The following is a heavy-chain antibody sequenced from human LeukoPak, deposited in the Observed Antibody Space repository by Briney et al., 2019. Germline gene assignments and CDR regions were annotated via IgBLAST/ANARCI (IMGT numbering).Heavy chain of an antibody. Sequence: KPGGSLRLSCAASGFTFSSYSMNWVRQAPGKGLEWVSSISSSSSYIYYADSVKGRFTISRDNAKNSPYLQMNSLRAEDTAVYYCARVVVITPYDAFDIWGQGTMVTVSS. CDR2: ISSSSSYI. V-gene: IGHV3-21*01. CDR1: GFTFSSYS. D-gene: IGHD2-21*01. CDR3: ARVVVITPYDAFDI. J-gene: IGHJ3*02.